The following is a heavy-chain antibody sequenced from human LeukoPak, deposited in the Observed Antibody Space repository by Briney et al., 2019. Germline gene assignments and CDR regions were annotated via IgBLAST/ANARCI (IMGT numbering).Heavy chain of an antibody. D-gene: IGHD2/OR15-2a*01. J-gene: IGHJ4*02. CDR1: GGSISSGSYY. CDR3: AKISPGSVDY. CDR2: IYYSGST. V-gene: IGHV4-61*10. Sequence: SETLSLTCTVSGGSISSGSYYWSWIRQPAGKGLEWIGYIYYSGSTNYNPSLKSRVTISVDTSKNQFSLKLSSVTAADTAVYYCAKISPGSVDYWGQGTLVTVSS.